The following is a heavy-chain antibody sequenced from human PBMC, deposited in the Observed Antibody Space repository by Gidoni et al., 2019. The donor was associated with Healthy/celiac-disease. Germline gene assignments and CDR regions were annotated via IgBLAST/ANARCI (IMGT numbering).Heavy chain of an antibody. CDR3: ARGSRYFDL. J-gene: IGHJ2*01. CDR2: IYYSGST. Sequence: QVQLQESGPGLVKPSETLSLPCTVSGGSISSYYWSWIRQPPGKGLECIGYIYYSGSTNYNPSLKSRVTISVDTSKNQFALQLSAVTAADTAVYYCARGSRYFDLWGRGTLVTVSS. CDR1: GGSISSYY. V-gene: IGHV4-59*01.